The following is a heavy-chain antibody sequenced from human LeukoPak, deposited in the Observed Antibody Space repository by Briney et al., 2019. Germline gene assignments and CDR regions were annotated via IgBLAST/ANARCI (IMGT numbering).Heavy chain of an antibody. CDR1: GFSFRSHW. CDR3: ARDHTAPTIIWDC. V-gene: IGHV3-7*01. D-gene: IGHD3/OR15-3a*01. Sequence: QPGGSLQLSCETSGFSFRSHWMSWVRQAPGKGLEWVANINQDGSEMHYVDSAKGRITVSRDNTKNSMYLQMNSLRAEDTAVYYCARDHTAPTIIWDCWGQGTLVTVSS. CDR2: INQDGSEM. J-gene: IGHJ4*02.